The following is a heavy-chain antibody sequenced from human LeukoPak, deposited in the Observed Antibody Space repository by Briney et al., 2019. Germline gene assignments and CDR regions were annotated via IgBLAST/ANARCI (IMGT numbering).Heavy chain of an antibody. D-gene: IGHD3-22*01. V-gene: IGHV1-2*06. J-gene: IGHJ4*02. CDR2: INPNSGGT. CDR1: GYTFTGYY. CDR3: ARIRYYYDSSGYYLDY. Sequence: ASVKVSCKASGYTFTGYYMHWVRQAPGQGLEWMGRINPNSGGTNYAQKFQGRVTMTRDTYISTAYMELSRLRSDDTAVYYCARIRYYYDSSGYYLDYWGQGTLVTVSS.